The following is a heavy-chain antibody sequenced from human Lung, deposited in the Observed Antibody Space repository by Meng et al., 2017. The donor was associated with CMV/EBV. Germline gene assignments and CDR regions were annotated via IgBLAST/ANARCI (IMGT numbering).Heavy chain of an antibody. V-gene: IGHV3-15*07. CDR3: TSGNGKSDCDY. Sequence: ASGFTFTNSWMNWVRQAPGKGLEWVGRIQTITEGGTTDYIAPVKGRFTISRDDSESTVYLQMNSLKTEDTAMYYCTSGNGKSDCDYWGQGTLVTVSS. J-gene: IGHJ4*02. CDR2: IQTITEGGTT. CDR1: GFTFTNSW.